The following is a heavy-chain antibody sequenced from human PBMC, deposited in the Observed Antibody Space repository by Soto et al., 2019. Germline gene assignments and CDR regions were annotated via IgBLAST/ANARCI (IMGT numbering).Heavy chain of an antibody. J-gene: IGHJ4*02. Sequence: PGESLKISCKGSGYSFAVYWITWVRQKPGKGLEWMGRIDPSGSQTYYSPSFRGHVTISVTKSITTVFLQWSSLRASDTAMYYCARQIYDSDTGPNYQYYFDSWGQGTPVTVSS. V-gene: IGHV5-10-1*01. CDR3: ARQIYDSDTGPNYQYYFDS. CDR2: IDPSGSQT. D-gene: IGHD3-22*01. CDR1: GYSFAVYW.